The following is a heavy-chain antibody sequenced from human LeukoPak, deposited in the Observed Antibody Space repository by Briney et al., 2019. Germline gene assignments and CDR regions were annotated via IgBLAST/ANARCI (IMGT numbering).Heavy chain of an antibody. CDR1: GGSFSGYY. D-gene: IGHD2-15*01. CDR3: AREPRDCSGGSCPKNWCDP. Sequence: SQSLSLTCAVYGGSFSGYYWSWIRQPPGKGLEWIGEINHSGSTNYNPSLKSRVTISVDTSKNQFSLKLSSVTAADTAVYYCAREPRDCSGGSCPKNWCDPWGQGTLVTVSS. CDR2: INHSGST. J-gene: IGHJ5*02. V-gene: IGHV4-34*01.